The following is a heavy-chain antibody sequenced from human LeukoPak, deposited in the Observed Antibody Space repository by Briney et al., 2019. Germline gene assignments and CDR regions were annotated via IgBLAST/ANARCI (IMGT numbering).Heavy chain of an antibody. D-gene: IGHD3-22*01. J-gene: IGHJ3*01. CDR2: IYYSGST. CDR3: ARDNYYDSSGFPL. CDR1: GGSISGYY. Sequence: SETLSLTCAVSGGSISGYYWSWIRQPPGKGLEWIGYIYYSGSTKYSPSLKSRVTISVGTSKNQFSLKLSSVTAADTAVYYCARDNYYDSSGFPLWGQGTMVTVSS. V-gene: IGHV4-59*12.